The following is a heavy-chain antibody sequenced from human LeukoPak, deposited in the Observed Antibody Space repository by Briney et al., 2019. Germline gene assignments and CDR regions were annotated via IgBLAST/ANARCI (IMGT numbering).Heavy chain of an antibody. J-gene: IGHJ4*02. V-gene: IGHV4-39*07. CDR3: ARDYYSNYPNYFDY. CDR1: GGSISSSSYY. CDR2: IYYSGST. D-gene: IGHD4-11*01. Sequence: SETLSLTCTVSGGSISSSSYYWGWIRQPPGKGLEWIGSIYYSGSTYYNPSLKSRVTISVDTSKNQFSLRLSSVTAADTAVYYCARDYYSNYPNYFDYWGQGTLVTVSS.